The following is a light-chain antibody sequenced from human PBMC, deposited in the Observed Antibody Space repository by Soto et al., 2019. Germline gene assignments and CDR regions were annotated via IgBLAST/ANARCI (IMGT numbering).Light chain of an antibody. CDR3: SSYSGSNSVV. CDR2: EVT. V-gene: IGLV2-8*01. Sequence: QSALTQPPSASGSPGQSVTLSCTGTSTDVGGYNYVSWYQQHPGKAPKLIIYEVTTRPSGVPDRFSGSKSGNTASLTVSGLQAEDEDDYYCSSYSGSNSVVFGGGTKLTVL. J-gene: IGLJ2*01. CDR1: STDVGGYNY.